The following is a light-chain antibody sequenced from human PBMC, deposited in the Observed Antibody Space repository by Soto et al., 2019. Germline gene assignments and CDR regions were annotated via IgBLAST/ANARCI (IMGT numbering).Light chain of an antibody. CDR2: DAS. Sequence: EIVLTQSPATLSLSPGERATLSCRASQSVSSYLAWYQQKPGQAPRLLIYDASNRATGIPARFSGRGSGTDFTLTISSLEPEDFAVYYCQQRSNWPLTFSGGTKLEIK. V-gene: IGKV3-11*01. J-gene: IGKJ4*01. CDR3: QQRSNWPLT. CDR1: QSVSSY.